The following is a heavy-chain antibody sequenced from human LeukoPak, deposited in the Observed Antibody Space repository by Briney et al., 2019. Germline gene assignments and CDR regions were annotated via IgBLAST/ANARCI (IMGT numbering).Heavy chain of an antibody. Sequence: PGGSLRLSCAASGFTLSSYSMNWVRQAPGKGLEWVSSISSSSSYIYYADSVKGRFTISRDNAKNSLYLQMNSLRAEDTAVYYCARDSSRTAFDYWGQGTLVTVSS. CDR1: GFTLSSYS. D-gene: IGHD6-13*01. CDR2: ISSSSSYI. J-gene: IGHJ4*02. CDR3: ARDSSRTAFDY. V-gene: IGHV3-21*01.